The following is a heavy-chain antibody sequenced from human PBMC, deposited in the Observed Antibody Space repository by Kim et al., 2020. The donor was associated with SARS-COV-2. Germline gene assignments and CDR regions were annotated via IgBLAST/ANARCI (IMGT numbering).Heavy chain of an antibody. CDR2: ISGSGAVI. Sequence: GGSLRLSCAASGLAFNVYSMNWVRQAPGKGLEWISYISGSGAVIHYADSVKGRFTISRDNANNSLFLQMNSLRDDDTAVYYCARRYYDSSGYLRCFDYWGQGTLVTVSS. J-gene: IGHJ4*02. CDR1: GLAFNVYS. CDR3: ARRYYDSSGYLRCFDY. D-gene: IGHD3-22*01. V-gene: IGHV3-48*02.